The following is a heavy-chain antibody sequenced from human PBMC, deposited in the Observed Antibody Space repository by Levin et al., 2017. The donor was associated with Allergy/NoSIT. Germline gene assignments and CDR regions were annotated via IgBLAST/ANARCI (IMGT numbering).Heavy chain of an antibody. CDR2: IWYDGSNK. CDR3: ARDRAGDYDRAGIDY. CDR1: GFTFSSYG. V-gene: IGHV3-33*01. Sequence: GGSLRLSCAASGFTFSSYGMHWVRQAPGKGLEWVAVIWYDGSNKYYADSVKGRFTISRDNSKNTLYLQMNSLRAEDTAVYYCARDRAGDYDRAGIDYWGQGTLVTVSS. D-gene: IGHD4-17*01. J-gene: IGHJ4*02.